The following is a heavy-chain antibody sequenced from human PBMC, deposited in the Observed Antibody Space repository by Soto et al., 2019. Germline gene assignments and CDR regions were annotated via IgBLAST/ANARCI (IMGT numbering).Heavy chain of an antibody. CDR2: IYYSGST. CDR3: ARDLWGYCGTDCYPLDV. CDR1: GVSISSGGYY. J-gene: IGHJ6*02. D-gene: IGHD2-21*02. Sequence: LSLTCTVSGVSISSGGYYWTWIRQHPGKGLEWIGYIYYSGSTYYNPSLKSRVTISVDTSKNQFSLKMSSVTAADTAVYYCARDLWGYCGTDCYPLDVWGQGTTVTVS. V-gene: IGHV4-31*03.